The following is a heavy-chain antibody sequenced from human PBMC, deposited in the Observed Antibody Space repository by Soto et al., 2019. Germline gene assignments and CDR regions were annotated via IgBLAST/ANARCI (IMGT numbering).Heavy chain of an antibody. Sequence: PSETLSLTCPVSGSSISSGTYYWGWLRQPPGKGLEWIGIIYYTGRTYYSPSLKSRVTISVDTSKNHVSLNLTAVTAAETALYYCARRLAGGVICGFDPWGQGTLVTVSS. CDR1: GSSISSGTYY. J-gene: IGHJ5*02. D-gene: IGHD3-16*01. CDR3: ARRLAGGVICGFDP. CDR2: IYYTGRT. V-gene: IGHV4-39*02.